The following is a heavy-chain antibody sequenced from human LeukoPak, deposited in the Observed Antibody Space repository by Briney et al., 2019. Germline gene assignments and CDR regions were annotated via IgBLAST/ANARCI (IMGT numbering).Heavy chain of an antibody. CDR2: IYYSGSI. Sequence: SQTLSLTCTVSGASFSSGGYYWSWIRQHPGKGLEWIAYIYYSGSIYYNPSLKTRITISVDTSKNQFCLRLSSVTAADSAGYYWATWRGVFDWGQGTLVTVSS. V-gene: IGHV4-31*03. CDR3: ATWRGVFD. D-gene: IGHD6-13*01. CDR1: GASFSSGGYY. J-gene: IGHJ4*02.